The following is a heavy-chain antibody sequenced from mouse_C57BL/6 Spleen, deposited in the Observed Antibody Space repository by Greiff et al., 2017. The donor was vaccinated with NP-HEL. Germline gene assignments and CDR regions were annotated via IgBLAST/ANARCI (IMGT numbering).Heavy chain of an antibody. CDR2: ISYDGSN. CDR1: GYSITSGYY. D-gene: IGHD2-2*01. J-gene: IGHJ2*01. Sequence: EVKLVESGPGLVKPSQSLSLTCSVTGYSITSGYYWNWIRQFPGNKLEWMGYISYDGSNNYNPSLKNRISITLDTSNNKFFMKLNSVTTEDTATYYCARLLWLGRLFDYWGQGTTLTVSS. CDR3: ARLLWLGRLFDY. V-gene: IGHV3-6*01.